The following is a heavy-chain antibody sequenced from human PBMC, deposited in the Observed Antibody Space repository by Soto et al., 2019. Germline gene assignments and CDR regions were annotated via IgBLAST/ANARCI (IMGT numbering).Heavy chain of an antibody. CDR3: ASSFYCTNGVCYYYFDY. V-gene: IGHV1-69*13. CDR2: IIPIFGTA. Sequence: ASVKVSCKASGGTFSSYAISWVRQAPGQGLEWMGGIIPIFGTANYAQKFQGRVTITADESTSTAYMELSSLRSEDTAVYYCASSFYCTNGVCYYYFDYWGQGTLVTVSS. J-gene: IGHJ4*02. D-gene: IGHD2-8*01. CDR1: GGTFSSYA.